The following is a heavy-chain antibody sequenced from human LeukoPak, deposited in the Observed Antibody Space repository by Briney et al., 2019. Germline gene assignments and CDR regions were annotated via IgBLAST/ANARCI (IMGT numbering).Heavy chain of an antibody. CDR3: ARLGRWVTTTTRYYYYGMDV. V-gene: IGHV5-51*01. CDR1: GYSFTSYW. J-gene: IGHJ6*02. Sequence: GESLKISCKGSGYSFTSYWIGWVRQMPGKGLEWMGIVFPGDSDTRYNPSFQDQVTISADKSISTAYLQWSSLQASDTAIYYCARLGRWVTTTTRYYYYGMDVWGQGTTVTVSS. D-gene: IGHD4-17*01. CDR2: VFPGDSDT.